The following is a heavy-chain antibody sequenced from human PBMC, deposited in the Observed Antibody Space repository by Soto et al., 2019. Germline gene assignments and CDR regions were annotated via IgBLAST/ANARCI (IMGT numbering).Heavy chain of an antibody. V-gene: IGHV3-30-3*01. Sequence: GGSLRLSCAVSAFPFSSFAMHWVRQAPDKGLEWVAKILYDGSNKYYADSVKGRFIISRDNSKNTLYLQMNSLRAEDTVVYYCARDYYSDDSGRFDYWGQGTLVTVSS. J-gene: IGHJ4*02. D-gene: IGHD3-22*01. CDR1: AFPFSSFA. CDR2: ILYDGSNK. CDR3: ARDYYSDDSGRFDY.